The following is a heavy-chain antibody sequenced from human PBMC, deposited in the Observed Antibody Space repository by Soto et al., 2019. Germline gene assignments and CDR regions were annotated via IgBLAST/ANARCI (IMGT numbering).Heavy chain of an antibody. Sequence: GGSLRLSCAVSGFSFRTYGFHWVRQPPGKGLEWVAVISPKGHSDSVEGRFTVSRDNSKDTLYLQMNNLRAEDTAVYYCARDDAFGNENAFDLWGQGTMVTVSS. CDR2: ISPK. CDR1: GFSFRTYG. V-gene: IGHV3-33*01. D-gene: IGHD1-1*01. CDR3: ARDDAFGNENAFDL. J-gene: IGHJ3*01.